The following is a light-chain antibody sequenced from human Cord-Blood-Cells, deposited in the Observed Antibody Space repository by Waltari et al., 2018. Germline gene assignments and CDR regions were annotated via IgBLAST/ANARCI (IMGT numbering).Light chain of an antibody. CDR2: DAS. CDR1: QSLSSG. J-gene: IGKJ2*01. Sequence: DIQMTQPPSTLSASVGARVTITCRASQSLSSGLAWYQQKPGKAPKLLIYDASSLESGVPSRFSGSGSGTEFTLTISSLQPDDFATYYCQQYNSYSYTFGQGTKLEIK. CDR3: QQYNSYSYT. V-gene: IGKV1-5*01.